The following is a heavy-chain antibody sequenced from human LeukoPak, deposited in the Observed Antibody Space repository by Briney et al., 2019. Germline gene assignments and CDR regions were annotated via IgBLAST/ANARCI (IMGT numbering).Heavy chain of an antibody. Sequence: PGGSPRFSCAASGFTFSYTWMTWVRQAPGKGLEWVASIREDGSQKCAVDSVRGRFSISRDNAKNSVYLQMDSLRAEDTAVYYCARDGGQNSDAFDIWGQGTMVTVSS. D-gene: IGHD6-25*01. CDR2: IREDGSQK. V-gene: IGHV3-7*01. CDR3: ARDGGQNSDAFDI. CDR1: GFTFSYTW. J-gene: IGHJ3*02.